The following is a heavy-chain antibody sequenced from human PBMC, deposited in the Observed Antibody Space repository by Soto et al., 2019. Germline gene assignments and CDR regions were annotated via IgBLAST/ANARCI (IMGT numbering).Heavy chain of an antibody. CDR2: IWYDGSNK. J-gene: IGHJ6*02. V-gene: IGHV3-33*01. CDR3: ARGGPTVTTSYYYYYGMDV. D-gene: IGHD4-17*01. Sequence: VAVIWYDGSNKYYADSVKGRFTISRDNSKNTLYLQMNSLRAEDTAVYYCARGGPTVTTSYYYYYGMDVWGQGTTVTVSS.